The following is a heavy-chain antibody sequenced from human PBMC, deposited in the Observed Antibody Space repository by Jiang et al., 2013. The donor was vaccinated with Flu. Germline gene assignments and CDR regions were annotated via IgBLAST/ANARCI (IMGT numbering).Heavy chain of an antibody. J-gene: IGHJ5*02. CDR1: LHLYQLW. D-gene: IGHD3-10*01. V-gene: IGHV1-18*01. CDR3: ARLWFGELGWFDP. CDR2: ISAYNGNT. Sequence: GAEVKKPGAVSEGLLHGFWLHLYQLWFINWVRQAPGQGLEWMGRISAYNGNTNYAQKFQGRVTMTTDSSTSTAYMELRSLRSDDTAVYYCARLWFGELGWFDPWGQGTLVIVSS.